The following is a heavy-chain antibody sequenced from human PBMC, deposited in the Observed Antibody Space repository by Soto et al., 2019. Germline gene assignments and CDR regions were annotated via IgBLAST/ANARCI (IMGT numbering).Heavy chain of an antibody. CDR3: ARGQVVPAPIRGHYYMDV. CDR2: INHSGST. Sequence: SETLSLTCAVYGGSFSGYYWSWIRQPPGKGLEWIGEINHSGSTNYNPSLKSRVTISVDTSKNQFSLKLSSVTAADTAVYYCARGQVVPAPIRGHYYMDVWGKGTTVTVSS. CDR1: GGSFSGYY. V-gene: IGHV4-34*01. D-gene: IGHD2-2*01. J-gene: IGHJ6*03.